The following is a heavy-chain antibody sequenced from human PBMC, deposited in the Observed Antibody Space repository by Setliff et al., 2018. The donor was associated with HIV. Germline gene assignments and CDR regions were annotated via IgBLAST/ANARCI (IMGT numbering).Heavy chain of an antibody. CDR1: GFTFSSYA. J-gene: IGHJ6*03. Sequence: PGGSLRLSCAASGFTFSSYAMSWVRQAPGKGLEWVSAISGSGGTTYYADSVQGRFTISRDNSKNTLYLQMNSLRAEDTAIYYCAKRRVCNTSCYIVDYMDVWGKGTTVTVSS. V-gene: IGHV3-23*01. CDR2: ISGSGGTT. D-gene: IGHD2-21*01. CDR3: AKRRVCNTSCYIVDYMDV.